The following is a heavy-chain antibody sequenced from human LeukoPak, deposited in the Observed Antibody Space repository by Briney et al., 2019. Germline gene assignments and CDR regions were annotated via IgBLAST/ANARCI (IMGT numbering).Heavy chain of an antibody. CDR1: GFTFSSYA. CDR3: ARARRGCSSTSCYGGNFDY. Sequence: GRSLRLSCAASGFTFSSYAMHWVRGAPGKGLEWGAVISYDGSNKYYADSVKGRFTISRDNSKNTLYLQMNSLRAEDTAVYYCARARRGCSSTSCYGGNFDYWGQGTLVTVSS. J-gene: IGHJ4*02. D-gene: IGHD2-2*01. V-gene: IGHV3-30-3*01. CDR2: ISYDGSNK.